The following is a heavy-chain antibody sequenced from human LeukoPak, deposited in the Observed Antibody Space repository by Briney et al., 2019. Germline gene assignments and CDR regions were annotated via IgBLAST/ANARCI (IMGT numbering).Heavy chain of an antibody. CDR2: IKEDGSEK. CDR3: ASGRQLGY. J-gene: IGHJ4*02. Sequence: GSLRLSCSASGFTFSNYWMSWVRQAPGKGLEWVANIKEDGSEKYYVDSVKGRFTISRDNARNSLYLQMNSLRAEDTAVYYCASGRQLGYWGQGTLVTVSS. D-gene: IGHD6-13*01. V-gene: IGHV3-7*01. CDR1: GFTFSNYW.